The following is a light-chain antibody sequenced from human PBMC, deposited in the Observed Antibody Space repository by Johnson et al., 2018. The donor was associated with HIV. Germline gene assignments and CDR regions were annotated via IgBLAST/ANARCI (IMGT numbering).Light chain of an antibody. V-gene: IGLV1-51*02. CDR3: GTWDSSLNTFV. CDR1: SSNIGNNY. Sequence: QPVLTQPPSVSAAPGQKVTISCSGSSSNIGNNYVSWYQQLPGTAPKLLIYENNKRPSGIPDRFSGSKYGPSATLGITGLQTGDEADYYCGTWDSSLNTFVFGTGTRVTVL. J-gene: IGLJ1*01. CDR2: ENN.